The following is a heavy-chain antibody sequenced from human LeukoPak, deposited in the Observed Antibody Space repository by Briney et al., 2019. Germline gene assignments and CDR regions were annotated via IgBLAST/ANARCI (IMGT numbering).Heavy chain of an antibody. Sequence: ASVKVSCKASGGTFSSYAISWVRQAPGQGLGWMGGIIPIFGTANYAQKFQGRVTITADESTSTAYMELSSLRSEDTAVYYCARVLFTDYYDSSGPSGEDYWGQGTLVTVSS. CDR3: ARVLFTDYYDSSGPSGEDY. J-gene: IGHJ4*02. CDR1: GGTFSSYA. CDR2: IIPIFGTA. V-gene: IGHV1-69*13. D-gene: IGHD3-22*01.